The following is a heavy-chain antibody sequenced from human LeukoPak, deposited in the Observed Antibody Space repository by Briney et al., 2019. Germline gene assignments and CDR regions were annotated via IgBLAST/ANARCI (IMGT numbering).Heavy chain of an antibody. V-gene: IGHV3-7*03. CDR1: GFTFSSYW. CDR3: ATPLDYYDSSGYHQGGD. J-gene: IGHJ4*02. Sequence: GGSLRLSCAASGFTFSSYWMTWVRQAPGKGLEWVANIKQDGSKKNYVDSVKGRFTISRDNAKNSMYLQMNSLRAEDTAVYYCATPLDYYDSSGYHQGGDWGQGTLVTVSS. D-gene: IGHD3-22*01. CDR2: IKQDGSKK.